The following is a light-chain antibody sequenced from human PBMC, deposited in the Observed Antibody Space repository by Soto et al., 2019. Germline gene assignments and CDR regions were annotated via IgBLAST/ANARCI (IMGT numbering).Light chain of an antibody. V-gene: IGLV2-11*01. J-gene: IGLJ2*01. CDR2: DVS. Sequence: QSVLTQPRSVSGSPGQSVTISCTGTSSDVGGYNYVSWYQQHPGKAPKLMIYDVSKRPSGVPDRFSGSKSGNTASLTISGLQAEDEADYYCCSYAGSLGVFGGGTKVTVL. CDR3: CSYAGSLGV. CDR1: SSDVGGYNY.